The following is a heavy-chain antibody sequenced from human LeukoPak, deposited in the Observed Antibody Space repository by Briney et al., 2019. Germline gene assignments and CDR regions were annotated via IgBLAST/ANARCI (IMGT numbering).Heavy chain of an antibody. CDR2: VYYSGTT. CDR1: GGSISNSSYY. J-gene: IGHJ4*02. V-gene: IGHV4-39*01. D-gene: IGHD3-10*01. CDR3: ARSSAVRGVILNPRPFDY. Sequence: PSETLCLTCAVSGGSISNSSYYWGWIRQPPGKGLEWVGSVYYSGTTAYTPSLKSRVTISVETSKRQFSLKLTSVTAVDTDVYFCARSSAVRGVILNPRPFDYWGQGTLVTVSS.